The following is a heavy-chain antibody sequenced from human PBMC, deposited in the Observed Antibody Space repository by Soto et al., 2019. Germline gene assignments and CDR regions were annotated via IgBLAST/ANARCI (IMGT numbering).Heavy chain of an antibody. V-gene: IGHV1-69*06. D-gene: IGHD3-3*01. CDR2: IVPLSGTP. CDR1: GGNSNSYS. CDR3: ARDWRQMSRGGFFDY. Sequence: QVRLVQSGAEVQKPGSSVKLSCKVSGGNSNSYSIAWVRQAPGQGLQWLGTIVPLSGTPNHAHKFQGRVTIHADTSTNTAYLELSSLRYEDTAIYYCARDWRQMSRGGFFDYWGQGSLVTISS. J-gene: IGHJ4*02.